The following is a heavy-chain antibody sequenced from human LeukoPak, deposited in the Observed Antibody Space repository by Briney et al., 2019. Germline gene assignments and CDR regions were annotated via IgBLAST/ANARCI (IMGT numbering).Heavy chain of an antibody. Sequence: GGSLRLSCAASGFTFSSYAMHWVRQAPGKGLEYVSAISSNGGSTYYANSVKGRFTISRDNSKNTLYLRMGSLRAEDMAVYYCARVRDFWSGYYDYWGQGTLVTVSS. J-gene: IGHJ4*02. CDR1: GFTFSSYA. V-gene: IGHV3-64*01. CDR2: ISSNGGST. D-gene: IGHD3-3*01. CDR3: ARVRDFWSGYYDY.